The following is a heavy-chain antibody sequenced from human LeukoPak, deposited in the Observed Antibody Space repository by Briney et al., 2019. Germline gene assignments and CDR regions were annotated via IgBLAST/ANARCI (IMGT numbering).Heavy chain of an antibody. V-gene: IGHV1-58*02. CDR1: GFTFTSSA. CDR2: IVVGSGNT. D-gene: IGHD3-10*01. CDR3: AADLQLLWFGELFDAFDI. J-gene: IGHJ3*02. Sequence: SVKVSCKASGFTFTSSAMQWVRQARGQRLEWIGWIVVGSGNTNYAQKFQERVTITRDMFTSTAYMELSSLRSEDTAVYYCAADLQLLWFGELFDAFDIWGQGTMVTVSS.